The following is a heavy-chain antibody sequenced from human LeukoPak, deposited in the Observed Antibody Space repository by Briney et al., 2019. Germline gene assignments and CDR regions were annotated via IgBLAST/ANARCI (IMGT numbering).Heavy chain of an antibody. CDR1: GFSFSADA. Sequence: GGSLRLSCAASGFSFSADAMSWGRQAPGKGLEWGSGISGSGGRTYYADSVKGRFTISRDNSKNTLYLQMTSLRTEDTAVYYCAKDSRIAEFPEVRFDYWGQGTLATVSS. V-gene: IGHV3-23*01. D-gene: IGHD3-10*01. CDR2: ISGSGGRT. J-gene: IGHJ4*02. CDR3: AKDSRIAEFPEVRFDY.